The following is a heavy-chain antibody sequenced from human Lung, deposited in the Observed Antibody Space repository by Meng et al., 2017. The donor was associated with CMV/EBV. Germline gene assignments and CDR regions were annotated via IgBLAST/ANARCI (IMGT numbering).Heavy chain of an antibody. Sequence: SVXVSXKSSGDTFSKHSINWVRQAPGQGLEWMGGIIPKVGITDSAQKLQGRVTITADKSTNTAYMDLRSLRPEDTALYYCAVWRGAPATAPFWSGPFDNWGQGTLVTVPS. CDR1: GDTFSKHS. CDR3: AVWRGAPATAPFWSGPFDN. V-gene: IGHV1-69*10. CDR2: IIPKVGIT. D-gene: IGHD3-3*01. J-gene: IGHJ4*02.